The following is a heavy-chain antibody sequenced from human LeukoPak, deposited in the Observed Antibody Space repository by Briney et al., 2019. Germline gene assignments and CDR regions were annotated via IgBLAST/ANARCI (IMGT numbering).Heavy chain of an antibody. CDR3: ARDKVTY. V-gene: IGHV3-7*01. J-gene: IGHJ4*02. CDR2: IKKEGSVK. Sequence: PGGSMRLSCAAAGFTFSNYYMSWVRQVPGKGLEWVATIKKEGSVKNYVDAVKGRFTISRDNAKNSLYLQMNSLRVEDTAVYYCARDKVTYWGRGTLVTVSS. CDR1: GFTFSNYY.